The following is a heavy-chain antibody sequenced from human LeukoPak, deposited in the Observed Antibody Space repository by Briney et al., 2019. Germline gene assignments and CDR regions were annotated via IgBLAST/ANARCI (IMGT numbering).Heavy chain of an antibody. CDR1: GFTFSSYV. CDR3: AKAHLDSSGYYRFDY. Sequence: GGSLRLSCAASGFTFSSYVMHWVRQAPGKGLEWVAFIRYDGTNRYYADSVKGRFTISRDNSKNTLYLQMNSLRAEDTAVYYCAKAHLDSSGYYRFDYWGQGTLVTVSS. D-gene: IGHD3-22*01. CDR2: IRYDGTNR. V-gene: IGHV3-30*02. J-gene: IGHJ4*02.